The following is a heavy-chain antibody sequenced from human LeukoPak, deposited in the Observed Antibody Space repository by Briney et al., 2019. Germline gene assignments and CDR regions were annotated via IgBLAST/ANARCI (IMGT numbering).Heavy chain of an antibody. V-gene: IGHV5-51*01. D-gene: IGHD6-19*01. Sequence: GESPKISCKGSGYSFTSYWIGWVRQLPGKGLEWMGIICPGDSDTRYSPSFQGQVTISADKSISTAYLQWSSLKASDTAMYYCARQDSSGWYRFDPWGQGTLVTVSS. CDR1: GYSFTSYW. J-gene: IGHJ5*02. CDR2: ICPGDSDT. CDR3: ARQDSSGWYRFDP.